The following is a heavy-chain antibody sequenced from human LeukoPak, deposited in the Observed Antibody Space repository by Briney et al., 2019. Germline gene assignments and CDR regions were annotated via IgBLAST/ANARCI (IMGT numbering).Heavy chain of an antibody. CDR3: ARDYYDSSGYDY. J-gene: IGHJ4*02. D-gene: IGHD3-22*01. CDR1: GYTFTGYY. CDR2: INPNSGGT. V-gene: IGHV1-2*02. Sequence: WASVKVSCKASGYTFTGYYMHWVRQAPGQGLEWMGWINPNSGGTNYAQKFQGRVTMTRDTSISTAYMELSRLRSDDMAVYYCARDYYDSSGYDYWGQGTLVTVSS.